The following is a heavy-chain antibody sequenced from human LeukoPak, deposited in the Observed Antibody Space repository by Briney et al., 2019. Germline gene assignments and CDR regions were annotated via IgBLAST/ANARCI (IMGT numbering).Heavy chain of an antibody. CDR2: ISSSSSYI. D-gene: IGHD2-2*01. V-gene: IGHV3-21*01. J-gene: IGHJ4*02. CDR3: ARDSLVVPAAVGNFDY. Sequence: PGGSLRLSCAASGFTFSSYSMNWVRQAPGKGLEWVSSISSSSSYIYYADSVKGRVTISRDNAKNSLYLQMNSLRAEDTAVYYCARDSLVVPAAVGNFDYWGQGTLVTVSS. CDR1: GFTFSSYS.